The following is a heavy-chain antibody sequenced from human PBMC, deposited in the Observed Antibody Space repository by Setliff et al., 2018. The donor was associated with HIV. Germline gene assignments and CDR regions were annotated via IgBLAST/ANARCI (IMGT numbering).Heavy chain of an antibody. J-gene: IGHJ5*02. CDR2: VNHSGTT. D-gene: IGHD3-3*01. CDR3: ARDRRSIFGVDTKNWFDP. CDR1: GTSFSDYY. Sequence: SETLSLTCAVYGTSFSDYYWTWIRQPPGKGLEWIGEVNHSGTTNYNTSLKSRVTISGDMSKKQFSLKLSSVTAADTAVYYCARDRRSIFGVDTKNWFDPWGQGTLVTVSS. V-gene: IGHV4-34*01.